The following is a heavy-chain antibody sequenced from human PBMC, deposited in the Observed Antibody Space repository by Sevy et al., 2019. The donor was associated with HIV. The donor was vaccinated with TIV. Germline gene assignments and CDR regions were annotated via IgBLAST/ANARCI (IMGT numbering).Heavy chain of an antibody. V-gene: IGHV3-64D*06. CDR3: VKDPIAYYYDSSGLGNAFDI. CDR1: GFTFSSYA. Sequence: GGSLRLSCSASGFTFSSYAMHWVRQAPGKGLEYVSAISSNGGSTYYADSVKGRFTISGDNSKNTLYLQMSSLRAEDTAVYYCVKDPIAYYYDSSGLGNAFDIWGQGTMVTVSS. D-gene: IGHD3-22*01. CDR2: ISSNGGST. J-gene: IGHJ3*02.